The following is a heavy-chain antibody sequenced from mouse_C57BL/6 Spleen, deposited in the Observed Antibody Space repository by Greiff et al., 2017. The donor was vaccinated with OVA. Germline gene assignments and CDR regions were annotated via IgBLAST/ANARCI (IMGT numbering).Heavy chain of an antibody. D-gene: IGHD3-3*01. CDR1: GYAFTNYL. CDR3: ARGGTGAY. V-gene: IGHV1-54*01. CDR2: INPGSGGT. J-gene: IGHJ3*01. Sequence: VQLQQSGAELVRPGTSVKVSCKASGYAFTNYLIEWVKQRPGQGLEWIGVINPGSGGTNYNEKFKGKATLTADKSSSTAYMQLSSLTSEDSAVYFCARGGTGAYWGQGTLVTVSA.